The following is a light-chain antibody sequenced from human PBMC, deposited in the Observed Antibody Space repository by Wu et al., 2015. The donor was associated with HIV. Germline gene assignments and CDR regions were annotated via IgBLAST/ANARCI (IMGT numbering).Light chain of an antibody. Sequence: EIVLTQSPGTLSLSPGERATLSCRASQSVSSSYLAWYQQKPGQAPRLLIYGTSSRATGIPDRFSGSGSGTDFTLTISSLEPEDFAVYYCQQYGRSPLAFGQGTEVEIK. CDR1: QSVSSSY. CDR3: QQYGRSPLA. CDR2: GTS. J-gene: IGKJ1*01. V-gene: IGKV3-20*01.